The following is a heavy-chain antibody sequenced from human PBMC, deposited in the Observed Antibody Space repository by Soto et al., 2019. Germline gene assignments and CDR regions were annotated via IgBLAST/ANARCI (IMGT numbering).Heavy chain of an antibody. J-gene: IGHJ6*02. CDR2: IIPIFDTA. CDR1: GGTFSSYA. Sequence: QVQLVQSGAEVKKPGSSVKVSCKASGGTFSSYAISWVRQAPGHGLEWMGGIIPIFDTADYAQKFQGRVTITADESTNTAYMELSSLRSEDTAVYYCAGHSSGVPGYYYGMDVWGQGTTVTVSS. V-gene: IGHV1-69*12. CDR3: AGHSSGVPGYYYGMDV. D-gene: IGHD3-22*01.